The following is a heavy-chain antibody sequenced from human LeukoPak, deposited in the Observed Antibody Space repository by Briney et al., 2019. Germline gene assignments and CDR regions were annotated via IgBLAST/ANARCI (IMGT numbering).Heavy chain of an antibody. V-gene: IGHV4-59*01. CDR3: AREKIREGSSWYRVVGGFDY. D-gene: IGHD6-13*01. CDR1: GGSISSYY. Sequence: SETLSLTCTVSGGSISSYYWSWIRQAPGKGLEWIGYIYYSGSTNYNPSLKSRVTISVDTSKNQFSLKLSSVTAADTAVCYCAREKIREGSSWYRVVGGFDYWGQGTLVTVSS. J-gene: IGHJ4*02. CDR2: IYYSGST.